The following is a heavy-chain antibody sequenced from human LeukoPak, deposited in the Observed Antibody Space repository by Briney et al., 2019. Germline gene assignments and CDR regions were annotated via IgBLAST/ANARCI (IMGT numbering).Heavy chain of an antibody. J-gene: IGHJ4*02. CDR2: ISSDGSKN. Sequence: GGSLRLSCAASGFTFTNYAMHWVRQTPGKGLEWVALISSDGSKNIYADSVKGRLTISRDNSKNTLYLQMNSLRAEDTAVYYCAKLALVGDLDPFDYWGQGTLVTVSS. CDR1: GFTFTNYA. CDR3: AKLALVGDLDPFDY. V-gene: IGHV3-30*18. D-gene: IGHD2-21*02.